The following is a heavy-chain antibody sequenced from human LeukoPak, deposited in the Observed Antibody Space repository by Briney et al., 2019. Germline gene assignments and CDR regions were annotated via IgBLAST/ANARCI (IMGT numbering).Heavy chain of an antibody. V-gene: IGHV3-9*01. CDR2: ISWNSGSI. CDR3: AKDISYGYGQLSVYYFDY. Sequence: PGGSLRLSCAASGFTFDDYAMHWVRQAPGKGLVWVAGISWNSGSIGYADSVKGRFTISRDNAKNSLYLQMNSLRAEDTALYYCAKDISYGYGQLSVYYFDYWGQGTLVTVSS. D-gene: IGHD5-18*01. J-gene: IGHJ4*02. CDR1: GFTFDDYA.